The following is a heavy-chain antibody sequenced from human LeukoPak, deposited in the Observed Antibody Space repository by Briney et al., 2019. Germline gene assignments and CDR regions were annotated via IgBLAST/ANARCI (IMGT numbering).Heavy chain of an antibody. V-gene: IGHV3-23*01. CDR2: ISDSGRST. CDR3: ARDAPGNSHTLDY. CDR1: GFTFSNYA. D-gene: IGHD4-23*01. J-gene: IGHJ4*02. Sequence: PGGSLRLSCAASGFTFSNYAMGWVRQAPGEGLEWVSAISDSGRSTYYADSVKGRFTISRDNSKSAVYLQMNSLRAEDMAIYYCARDAPGNSHTLDYWGQGTLVTVSS.